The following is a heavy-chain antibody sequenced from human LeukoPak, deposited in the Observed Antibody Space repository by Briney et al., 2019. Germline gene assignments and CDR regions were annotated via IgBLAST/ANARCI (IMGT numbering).Heavy chain of an antibody. CDR2: ISSSSSYI. D-gene: IGHD2-2*02. V-gene: IGHV3-21*01. Sequence: GGSLRLSCAASGFTFSSYSMNWVRQAPGKGLEWVSSISSSSSYIYYADSVKGRFTISRDNAKNSLYLQMNSLRAEDTAVYYCARDRCSSTRCYSDYWGQGTLVTVSS. CDR3: ARDRCSSTRCYSDY. CDR1: GFTFSSYS. J-gene: IGHJ4*02.